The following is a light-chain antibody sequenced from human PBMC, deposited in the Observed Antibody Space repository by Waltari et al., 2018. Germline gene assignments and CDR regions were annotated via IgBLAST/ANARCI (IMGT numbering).Light chain of an antibody. V-gene: IGLV2-8*01. Sequence: QSALTQPPSASGSPGQSVTISCTGTSSDVGGSNYVTWYQQHPGKAPKLLIYDVTKRPSGVPDRFSASKSGDTASLTVSGLQAEDEADYYCSSFTPRTNVLFGGGTKLTVL. CDR1: SSDVGGSNY. CDR2: DVT. J-gene: IGLJ2*01. CDR3: SSFTPRTNVL.